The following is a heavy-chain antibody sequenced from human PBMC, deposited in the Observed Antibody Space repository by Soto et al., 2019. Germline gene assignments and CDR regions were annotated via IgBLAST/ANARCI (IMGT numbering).Heavy chain of an antibody. J-gene: IGHJ4*02. Sequence: GGSLRLSCAASGFTFSSYAMHWVRQAPGKGLEYVSAISNNGGSTYYAKSVKGRFTISRDNSKNTLFLQMGSLRTEDMAVYYYARVRPYDSSAYYYDHGGQETLVTVP. D-gene: IGHD3-22*01. V-gene: IGHV3-64*01. CDR2: ISNNGGST. CDR3: ARVRPYDSSAYYYDH. CDR1: GFTFSSYA.